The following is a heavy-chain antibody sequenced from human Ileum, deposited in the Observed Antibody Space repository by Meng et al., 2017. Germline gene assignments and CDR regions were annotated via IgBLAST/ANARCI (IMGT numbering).Heavy chain of an antibody. V-gene: IGHV1-18*01. Sequence: ASVKVSCKASGYNFNNYDISWVRQAPGQGLEWVGWISGNTGNTNYAHDLRGRVTLTRDTSTSTAYMELGRLRSDDTAVYYCARGSGSSSRGYDYWGRGTLVTVSS. D-gene: IGHD6-19*01. CDR2: ISGNTGNT. J-gene: IGHJ4*02. CDR3: ARGSGSSSRGYDY. CDR1: GYNFNNYD.